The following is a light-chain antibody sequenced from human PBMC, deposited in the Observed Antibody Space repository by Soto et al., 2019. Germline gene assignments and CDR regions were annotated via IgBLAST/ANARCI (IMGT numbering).Light chain of an antibody. Sequence: QSALTQPASVSESPGQSITISCTGTSSDVGSYEFVSWYQQYPGKAPKLMIYEGSKRPSGVSDRFSGSKSGNTASLTISGLQAEDEADYFCCSYAGGSNVFGAGTKVTV. CDR1: SSDVGSYEF. V-gene: IGLV2-23*03. CDR2: EGS. CDR3: CSYAGGSNV. J-gene: IGLJ1*01.